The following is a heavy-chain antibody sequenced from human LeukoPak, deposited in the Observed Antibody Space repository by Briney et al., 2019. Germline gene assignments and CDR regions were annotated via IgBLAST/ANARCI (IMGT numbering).Heavy chain of an antibody. V-gene: IGHV4-39*07. CDR2: INHSGST. CDR3: ARIRARIVGAYDY. CDR1: GGSISSGSYY. D-gene: IGHD1-26*01. Sequence: PSQTLSLTCTVSGGSISSGSYYWSWIRQPPGKGLEWIGEINHSGSTNYNPSLKSRVTISVDTSKNQFSLKLSSVTAADTAVYYCARIRARIVGAYDYWGQGTLVTVSS. J-gene: IGHJ4*02.